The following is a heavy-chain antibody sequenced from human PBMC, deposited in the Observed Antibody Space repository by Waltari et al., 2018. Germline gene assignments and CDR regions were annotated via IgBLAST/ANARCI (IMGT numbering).Heavy chain of an antibody. J-gene: IGHJ6*02. CDR1: GFSFDNFA. Sequence: EVKVVESGGGLVQPGRSLRLSCTGSGFSFDNFAMHWVRQAPGKGLGGVSGISWDSRAIGYADSVKGRFTISRDNARNSVYLQMNSLRSEDMALYYCAKGVSSWYSFGMDVWGQGTTVTVSS. D-gene: IGHD6-13*01. CDR3: AKGVSSWYSFGMDV. V-gene: IGHV3-9*03. CDR2: ISWDSRAI.